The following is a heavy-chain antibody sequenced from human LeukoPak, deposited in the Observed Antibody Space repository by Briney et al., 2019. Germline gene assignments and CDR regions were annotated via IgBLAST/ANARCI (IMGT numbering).Heavy chain of an antibody. Sequence: ASVKVSCKASGLTFTGYFMHWFRQAPGHGLEWMGWFNPNSSGTNYAQKFQGRFTMTRDTSISTAYMELSRLRSDDTAVYYCARALIVGATTSLAYWGQGTLVTVSS. D-gene: IGHD1-26*01. V-gene: IGHV1-2*02. CDR3: ARALIVGATTSLAY. J-gene: IGHJ4*02. CDR2: FNPNSSGT. CDR1: GLTFTGYF.